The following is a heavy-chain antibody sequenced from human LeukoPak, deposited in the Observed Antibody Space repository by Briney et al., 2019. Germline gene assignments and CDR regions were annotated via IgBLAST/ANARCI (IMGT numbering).Heavy chain of an antibody. Sequence: SETLSLTCSVSGGSVYSSPYYWGWIRQPPGKGLEWLGSIYYNGITYYNPSLKSRVTISEDTSKNQFSLKLSSVTAADTAVYYCASSLGYCSSTSCYSDWFDPWGQGTLVTVSS. CDR1: GGSVYSSPYY. D-gene: IGHD2-2*01. CDR3: ASSLGYCSSTSCYSDWFDP. CDR2: IYYNGIT. J-gene: IGHJ5*02. V-gene: IGHV4-39*07.